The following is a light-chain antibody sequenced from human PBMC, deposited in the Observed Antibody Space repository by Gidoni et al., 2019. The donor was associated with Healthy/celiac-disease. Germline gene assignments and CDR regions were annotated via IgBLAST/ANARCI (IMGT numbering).Light chain of an antibody. J-gene: IGLJ2*01. CDR3: SSYAGSNNYVV. V-gene: IGLV2-8*01. CDR2: EVS. CDR1: SSDVGGYNY. Sequence: QSALTQPPPASGSPGQSVTISCTGTSSDVGGYNYVSWYQQHPGKAPKLMIYEVSKRPSGVPDRLSGSKSGNTASLTVSGLQAEDEADYYCSSYAGSNNYVVFGGGTKLTVL.